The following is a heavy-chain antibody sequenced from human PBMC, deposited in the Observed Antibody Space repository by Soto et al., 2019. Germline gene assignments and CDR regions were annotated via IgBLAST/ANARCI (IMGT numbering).Heavy chain of an antibody. Sequence: PWGSLRLSCSASGFSVSSNYMSWVRQAPGKGLEWVSVIYSGGSTYYADSVKGRFTISRDNSKNTLYLQMNSLRAEDTAVYYCAREARYGDYVKYYFDYWGQGTLVTVSS. CDR2: IYSGGST. J-gene: IGHJ4*02. V-gene: IGHV3-66*01. CDR1: GFSVSSNY. CDR3: AREARYGDYVKYYFDY. D-gene: IGHD4-17*01.